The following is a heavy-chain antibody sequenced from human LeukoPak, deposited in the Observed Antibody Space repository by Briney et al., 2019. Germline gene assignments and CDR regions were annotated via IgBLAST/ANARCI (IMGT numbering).Heavy chain of an antibody. Sequence: GGSLRLSCAASGFTFSSYWMHWVRQAPGKGLVWVSRINSDGSSTSYADSVKGRFTISRDNAKNTLYLQMNSLRAEDTALYYCSKLTSYYYGSGSADYWAQGTLVTVSS. CDR3: SKLTSYYYGSGSADY. V-gene: IGHV3-74*01. J-gene: IGHJ4*02. CDR2: INSDGSST. D-gene: IGHD3-10*01. CDR1: GFTFSSYW.